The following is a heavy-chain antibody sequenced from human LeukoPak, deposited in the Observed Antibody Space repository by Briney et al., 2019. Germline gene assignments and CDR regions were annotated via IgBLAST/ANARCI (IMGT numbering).Heavy chain of an antibody. D-gene: IGHD2-2*01. Sequence: SVKVSCKASGGTFSSYAISWVRQAPGQGLEWMGRIIPILGIANYAQKFQGRVTITADKSTSTAYMELSSLRSEDTAVYYCARASQGYCNSTSCYAFDIWGQGTMVTVSS. CDR1: GGTFSSYA. V-gene: IGHV1-69*04. CDR3: ARASQGYCNSTSCYAFDI. J-gene: IGHJ3*02. CDR2: IIPILGIA.